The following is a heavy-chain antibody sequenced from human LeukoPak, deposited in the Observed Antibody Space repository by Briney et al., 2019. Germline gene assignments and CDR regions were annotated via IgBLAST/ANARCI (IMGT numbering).Heavy chain of an antibody. CDR2: ISYDGSNK. CDR1: GFTFSSYA. CDR3: ARGEVCSSTSCLYVEHYYYYMDV. J-gene: IGHJ6*03. D-gene: IGHD2-2*01. Sequence: QTGGSLRLSCAASGFTFSSYAMHWVRQAPGKGLEWVAVISYDGSNKYYADSVKGRFTISRDNSKNTLYLQMNSLRAEDTAVYYCARGEVCSSTSCLYVEHYYYYMDVWGKGTTVTVSS. V-gene: IGHV3-30-3*01.